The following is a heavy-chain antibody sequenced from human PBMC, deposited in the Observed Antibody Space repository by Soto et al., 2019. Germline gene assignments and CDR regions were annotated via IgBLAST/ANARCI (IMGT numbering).Heavy chain of an antibody. V-gene: IGHV4-59*08. CDR2: IYYSGST. CDR3: ARLSPGGAFDI. CDR1: GGSISSYY. D-gene: IGHD3-10*01. J-gene: IGHJ3*02. Sequence: SETLSLTCTVSGGSISSYYWSWILQPPGKGLEWIGYIYYSGSTNYNPSLKSRVTISVDTSKNQFSLKLSSVTAADTAVYYCARLSPGGAFDIWGQGTMVTVSS.